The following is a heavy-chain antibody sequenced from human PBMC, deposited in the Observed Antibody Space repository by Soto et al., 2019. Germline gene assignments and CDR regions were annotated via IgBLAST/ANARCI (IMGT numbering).Heavy chain of an antibody. D-gene: IGHD3-3*01. Sequence: SGPTLVNPTQTLTLTCTFSGFSLSTSGVGVGWIRQPPGKALEWLALIYWDDDKRYSPSLKSRLTITKDTSKNQVVLTMTNMDPVDTATYYCARSITIFGVVPYGMDVWGQGTTVTVSS. CDR1: GFSLSTSGVG. V-gene: IGHV2-5*02. J-gene: IGHJ6*02. CDR2: IYWDDDK. CDR3: ARSITIFGVVPYGMDV.